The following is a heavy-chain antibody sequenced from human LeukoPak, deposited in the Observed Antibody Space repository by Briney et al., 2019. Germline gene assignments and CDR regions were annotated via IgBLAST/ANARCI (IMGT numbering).Heavy chain of an antibody. V-gene: IGHV3-30-3*01. CDR2: ISYDGSNK. D-gene: IGHD3-22*01. CDR1: GFTFSSYA. Sequence: PGGSLRLSCAASGFTFSSYAMHWVRQAPGKGLEWVAVISYDGSNKYYADSVKGRFTISRDNAKNSLYLQMNSLRAEDMALYYCAKDRKYYDSSGYDYWGQGTLVTVSS. J-gene: IGHJ4*02. CDR3: AKDRKYYDSSGYDY.